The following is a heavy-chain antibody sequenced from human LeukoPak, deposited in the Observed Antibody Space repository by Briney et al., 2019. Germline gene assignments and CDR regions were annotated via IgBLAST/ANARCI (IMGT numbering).Heavy chain of an antibody. CDR1: GFTFSSYA. D-gene: IGHD3-22*01. CDR2: LTNSGGSGGVT. CDR3: AKAMSTDHYDSRGFYRVDFDS. J-gene: IGHJ4*02. V-gene: IGHV3-23*01. Sequence: GGSLRLSCAASGFTFSSYAMHWVRQAPGKGLEWVSALTNSGGSGGVTYYADSVKGRFIISRDDSKSTLYLQLSSLRAEDTAVYYCAKAMSTDHYDSRGFYRVDFDSWGQGTLVTVST.